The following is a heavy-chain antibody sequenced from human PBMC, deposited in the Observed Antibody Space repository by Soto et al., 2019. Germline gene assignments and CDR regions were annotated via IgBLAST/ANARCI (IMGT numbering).Heavy chain of an antibody. Sequence: SETLSLTCTVSGASISRYYWSWIRQSPGKGLEWIGYLYNTGSTIYNPSLKSRVTISVDTSKNQFSLKLNSVTAADTAVYYCARDLWGYCGTDCYPLDVWGQGTTVTVS. CDR3: ARDLWGYCGTDCYPLDV. CDR1: GASISRYY. J-gene: IGHJ6*02. V-gene: IGHV4-59*01. D-gene: IGHD2-21*02. CDR2: LYNTGST.